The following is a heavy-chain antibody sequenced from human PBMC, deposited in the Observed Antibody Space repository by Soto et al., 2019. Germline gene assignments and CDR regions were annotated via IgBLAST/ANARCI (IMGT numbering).Heavy chain of an antibody. CDR1: GFTFSNYA. Sequence: PGGSLRLSCAASGFTFSNYAMIWVRQAPAKGLEWVSSISGNDGSTYYADSVKGRFTISRDNSKNTLCLQMNSLRADDTAVYYCARDDYPYYDDSSGYHFDYWGQGA. CDR2: ISGNDGST. J-gene: IGHJ4*02. CDR3: ARDDYPYYDDSSGYHFDY. D-gene: IGHD3-22*01. V-gene: IGHV3-23*01.